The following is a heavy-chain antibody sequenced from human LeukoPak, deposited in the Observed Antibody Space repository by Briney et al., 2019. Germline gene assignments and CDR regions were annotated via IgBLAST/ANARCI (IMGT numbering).Heavy chain of an antibody. CDR2: IKQDGSEK. CDR1: GFSFSSYT. Sequence: GGSLRLSCSASGFSFSSYTMTWVRQAPGKGPEWVANIKQDGSEKYYVDSVKGRFTISRDNAKNSLYLQMNSLRAEDTAVYWCARGPTNGQAFDYWGQGTLVSVSS. CDR3: ARGPTNGQAFDY. V-gene: IGHV3-7*01. D-gene: IGHD2-8*01. J-gene: IGHJ4*02.